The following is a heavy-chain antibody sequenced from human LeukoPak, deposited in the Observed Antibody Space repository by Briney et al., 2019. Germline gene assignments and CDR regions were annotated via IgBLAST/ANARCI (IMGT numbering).Heavy chain of an antibody. J-gene: IGHJ4*02. Sequence: PGGSLRLSCAASGFTFSDAWMIWVRQAPGKGLEWLSYISSSTNTIYYADSVKGRFTISRDNAKNSLYLQMNGLGAEDTAVYYCARELNGYGYYFFDYWGPGTLVTVSS. CDR3: ARELNGYGYYFFDY. V-gene: IGHV3-48*04. CDR1: GFTFSDAW. D-gene: IGHD3-16*01. CDR2: ISSSTNTI.